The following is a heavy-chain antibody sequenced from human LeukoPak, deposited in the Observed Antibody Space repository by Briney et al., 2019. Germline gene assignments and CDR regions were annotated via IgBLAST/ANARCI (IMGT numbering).Heavy chain of an antibody. Sequence: ASVKVSCKASGGTFSSYAISWVRQAPGQGLEWMGRIIPILGIANYAQKPQGRVTMTTDTSTSTAYMELRSLRSDDTAVYYCARGLRGLGDWGQGTLVTVSS. CDR1: GGTFSSYA. CDR2: IIPILGIA. V-gene: IGHV1-69*04. CDR3: ARGLRGLGD. D-gene: IGHD3-10*01. J-gene: IGHJ4*02.